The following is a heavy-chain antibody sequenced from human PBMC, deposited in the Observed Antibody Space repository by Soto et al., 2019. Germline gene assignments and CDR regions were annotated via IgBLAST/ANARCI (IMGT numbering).Heavy chain of an antibody. V-gene: IGHV3-23*01. CDR1: GFTFSSYA. D-gene: IGHD3-10*01. CDR2: ISGSGGST. J-gene: IGHJ4*02. Sequence: PGGSLRLSCAASGFTFSSYAMSWVRQAPGKGLEWVSAISGSGGSTYYADSVKGRFTISRDNSKNTLYLQMNSLRAEDTAVYYCAKGASYYGSGSHYNVIVAPNYWDQGTLVTVSS. CDR3: AKGASYYGSGSHYNVIVAPNY.